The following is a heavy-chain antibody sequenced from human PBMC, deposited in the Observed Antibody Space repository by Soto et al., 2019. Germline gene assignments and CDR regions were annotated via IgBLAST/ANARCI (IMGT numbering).Heavy chain of an antibody. J-gene: IGHJ4*02. D-gene: IGHD6-13*01. CDR3: ARDGLYSSSWYEALGAHFDY. CDR1: GFTFSGYG. CDR2: IWYDGSNK. V-gene: IGHV3-33*01. Sequence: QVQLVESGGGVVQPGRSLRLSCAASGFTFSGYGMHWVRQAPGKGLEWVAVIWYDGSNKYYADSVKGRFTISRDNSKNTLYLQMNSLRAEDTAVYYCARDGLYSSSWYEALGAHFDYWGQGTLVTVSS.